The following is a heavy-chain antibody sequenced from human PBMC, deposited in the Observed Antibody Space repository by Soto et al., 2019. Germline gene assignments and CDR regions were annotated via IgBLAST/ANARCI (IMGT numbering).Heavy chain of an antibody. CDR2: ISGSGGST. Sequence: GAALRLSCAASGFTFSSYAMSWVRQAPGKGLEWVSAISGSGGSTCYADSVKGRFTISRDNSKNTLYLQMNSLRAEDTAVYYCAKEDYDFWSGQEWGQGTLVTVSS. CDR1: GFTFSSYA. V-gene: IGHV3-23*01. D-gene: IGHD3-3*01. J-gene: IGHJ4*02. CDR3: AKEDYDFWSGQE.